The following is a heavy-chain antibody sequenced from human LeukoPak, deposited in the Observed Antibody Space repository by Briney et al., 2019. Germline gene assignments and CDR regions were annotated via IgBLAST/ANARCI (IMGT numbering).Heavy chain of an antibody. CDR1: GFTFSSYS. CDR2: ISKSSDRI. V-gene: IGHV3-48*04. Sequence: GGSLRLSCAASGFTFSSYSMNWVRQAPGKGLEWVSYISKSSDRIYHADSVKGRFTISRDNAKNSLYLQMDSLRAEDTAVYYCARDLLNDEGSSYLFVQWGQGTLVTVSS. D-gene: IGHD2-2*01. CDR3: ARDLLNDEGSSYLFVQ. J-gene: IGHJ4*02.